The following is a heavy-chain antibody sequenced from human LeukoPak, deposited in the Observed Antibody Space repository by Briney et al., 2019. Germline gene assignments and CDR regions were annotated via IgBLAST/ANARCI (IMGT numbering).Heavy chain of an antibody. CDR1: GFIFSAYI. CDR2: IRKKKDRYTT. CDR3: TREGGEGDYTAFDI. Sequence: GGSLRLSCAASGFIFSAYIMDWVRQAPGKGLEWIGRIRKKKDRYTTEYAASVKGRFVVSRDDSKDSMFLQMNRLETEGTAVYYCTREGGEGDYTAFDIWGQGTMVTVSS. V-gene: IGHV3-72*01. J-gene: IGHJ3*02. D-gene: IGHD3-16*01.